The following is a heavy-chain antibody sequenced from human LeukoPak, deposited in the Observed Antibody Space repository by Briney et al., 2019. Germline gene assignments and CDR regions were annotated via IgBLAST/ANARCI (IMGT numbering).Heavy chain of an antibody. CDR2: IKSDGTGI. CDR3: VRGQTIDY. D-gene: IGHD3-10*01. V-gene: IGHV3-74*03. CDR1: GFTFSDYW. Sequence: GGSLRLSCTASGFTFSDYWMYWVRQAPGKGLVWVSRIKSDGTGILYEDFAEGRFTISRDNAKNALYLQMTSLREEDTAVYYCVRGQTIDYWGQGILVSVSS. J-gene: IGHJ4*02.